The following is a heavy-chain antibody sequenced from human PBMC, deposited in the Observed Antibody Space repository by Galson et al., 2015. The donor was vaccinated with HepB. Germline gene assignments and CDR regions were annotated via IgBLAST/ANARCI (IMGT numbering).Heavy chain of an antibody. V-gene: IGHV1-2*02. D-gene: IGHD1-1*01. Sequence: SVKVSCKASGYTFTGYYVHWVRQAPGHGLEYMGWMNPNSGDTGYAQKFQTRVTMTRATSISTAYMEVSGLTYDDTAVYYCARGSGTSTGDESPNRTKRPLDYWGQGTLVTVSS. J-gene: IGHJ4*02. CDR2: MNPNSGDT. CDR1: GYTFTGYY. CDR3: ARGSGTSTGDESPNRTKRPLDY.